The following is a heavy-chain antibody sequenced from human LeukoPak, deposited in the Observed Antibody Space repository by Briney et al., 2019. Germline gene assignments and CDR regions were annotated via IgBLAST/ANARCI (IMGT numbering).Heavy chain of an antibody. Sequence: ASVKVSCKASGYTFTSYGISWVRQAPGQGLEWMGWISAYNGNTNYGQKFQGRVTITADESTSTAYMELSSLRSEDTAVYYCARGDYGSSSFRLHYYYYMDAWGKGTTVTVSS. J-gene: IGHJ6*03. CDR3: ARGDYGSSSFRLHYYYYMDA. D-gene: IGHD6-6*01. CDR2: ISAYNGNT. CDR1: GYTFTSYG. V-gene: IGHV1-18*01.